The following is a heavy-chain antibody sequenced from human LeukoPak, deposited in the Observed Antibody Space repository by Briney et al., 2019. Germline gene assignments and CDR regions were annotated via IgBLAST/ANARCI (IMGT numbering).Heavy chain of an antibody. D-gene: IGHD3-3*01. CDR1: GDSISSGTYY. CDR3: ARVGEDFWSGYYTTGHLYYYYYMDV. Sequence: SETLSLTCTVSGDSISSGTYYWSWIRQPAGKGLEWIGRIYTSGSTNYNPSLKSRVTISVDTSKNQFSLKLDSVTAADTAVYYCARVGEDFWSGYYTTGHLYYYYYMDVWGKGTTVTVSS. J-gene: IGHJ6*03. V-gene: IGHV4-61*02. CDR2: IYTSGST.